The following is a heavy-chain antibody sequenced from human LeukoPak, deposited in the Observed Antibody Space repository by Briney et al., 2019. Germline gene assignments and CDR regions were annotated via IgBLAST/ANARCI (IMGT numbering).Heavy chain of an antibody. CDR3: ARDGHAYGRGSPHY. D-gene: IGHD3-10*01. J-gene: IGHJ4*02. V-gene: IGHV3-11*01. CDR2: ISSSGSTK. Sequence: GGSLRLSCAASGFTLSDYYMSWIRQAPGKGLEWVSYISSSGSTKYYADSVKGRFTISRDNAKNLFLQMNSLRAEDTAVYYCARDGHAYGRGSPHYWGQGTLVTVSS. CDR1: GFTLSDYY.